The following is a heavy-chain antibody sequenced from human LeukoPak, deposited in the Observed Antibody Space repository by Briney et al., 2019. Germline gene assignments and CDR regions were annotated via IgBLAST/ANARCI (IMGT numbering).Heavy chain of an antibody. CDR3: SKLGTVTRAPFDY. D-gene: IGHD4-17*01. V-gene: IGHV3-7*01. Sequence: PGGSLRLSCVVSGFTFSDNWRSWVRQTPGKGLEWVANINQDGSEKYYVDSVKGRFTISRDNAENSVYLQMNSLLAEDTAGYHCSKLGTVTRAPFDYWGQGTLVTVSS. CDR1: GFTFSDNW. CDR2: INQDGSEK. J-gene: IGHJ4*02.